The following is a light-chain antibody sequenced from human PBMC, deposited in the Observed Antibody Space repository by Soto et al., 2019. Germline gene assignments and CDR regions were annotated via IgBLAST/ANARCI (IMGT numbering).Light chain of an antibody. CDR2: SNN. J-gene: IGLJ2*01. V-gene: IGLV1-44*01. Sequence: QSVLTQPPSASGTPEQRVTISCSGSSSNIGSNTVNWYQQLPGTAPKLLIYSNNQRPSGVPDRFSGSKSVTSASLAISGLQSEDEADYHCAAWDDGLSGVVFGGGTKLTVL. CDR3: AAWDDGLSGVV. CDR1: SSNIGSNT.